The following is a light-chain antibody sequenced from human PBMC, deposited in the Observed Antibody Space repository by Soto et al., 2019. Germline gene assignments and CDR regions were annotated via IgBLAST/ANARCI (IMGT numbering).Light chain of an antibody. CDR1: SSDVGSYDY. Sequence: QSALTQPASVSGSPGQSITISCTGTSSDVGSYDYVSWYQHHPGKAPKLLIYEVNNRPSGVSNCFSGSKSGNTASLTISGLQAEDEAAYYCSSYTSTSFGVFGGGTKLTVL. J-gene: IGLJ3*02. CDR3: SSYTSTSFGV. V-gene: IGLV2-14*01. CDR2: EVN.